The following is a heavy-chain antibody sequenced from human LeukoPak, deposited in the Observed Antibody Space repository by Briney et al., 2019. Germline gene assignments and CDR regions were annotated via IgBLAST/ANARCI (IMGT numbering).Heavy chain of an antibody. V-gene: IGHV4-59*08. CDR1: GGSISGHY. D-gene: IGHD3-3*01. Sequence: SETLSLTCSVSGGSISGHYWNWIRQSPRKGLEWIGYIYDSGNTNYNPFFKSRVAILIDTSKNQFSLRLNSLTAADTAVYFCARKNFFPSWYFDVWGRGTLVTVSS. CDR3: ARKNFFPSWYFDV. CDR2: IYDSGNT. J-gene: IGHJ2*01.